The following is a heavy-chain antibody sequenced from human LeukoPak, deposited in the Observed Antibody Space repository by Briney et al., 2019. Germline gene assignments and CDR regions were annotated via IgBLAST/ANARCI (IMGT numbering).Heavy chain of an antibody. CDR2: ISGSGGST. Sequence: GGSLRLSCAASGFTFSSYAMSWAPQAPGKGLEGVSAISGSGGSTYYAHSVTSRFTISRDNSKNTLYLQMNSLRAEDTAVYYCAKHYDCIFAASDYWGQGTLVTVSS. D-gene: IGHD3-16*01. J-gene: IGHJ4*02. CDR3: AKHYDCIFAASDY. V-gene: IGHV3-23*01. CDR1: GFTFSSYA.